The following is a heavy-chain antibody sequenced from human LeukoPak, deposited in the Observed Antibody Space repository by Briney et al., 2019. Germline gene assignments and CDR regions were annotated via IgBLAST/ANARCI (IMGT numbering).Heavy chain of an antibody. D-gene: IGHD3-16*01. J-gene: IGHJ5*02. CDR2: IIPILGIA. Sequence: GASVKVSCKASGGTFSSYAISWVRQAPGQGLEWMGRIIPILGIANYAQKFQGRVTITADKSTSTAYMELSSLRSEDTAVYYCAGGGSSRSWFDPWGQGTLVTVSS. CDR1: GGTFSSYA. CDR3: AGGGSSRSWFDP. V-gene: IGHV1-69*04.